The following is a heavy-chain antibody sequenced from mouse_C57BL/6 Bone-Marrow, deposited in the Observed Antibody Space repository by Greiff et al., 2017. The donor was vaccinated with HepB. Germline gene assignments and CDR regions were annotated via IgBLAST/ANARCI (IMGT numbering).Heavy chain of an antibody. J-gene: IGHJ2*01. Sequence: EVKLVESGGGLVKPGGSLKLSCAASGFTFSSYAMSWVRQTPEKRLEWVATISDGGSYTYYPDNVKGRFTISRDNAENNLYLQMSHLKSEDTAMYYCARASYGSYYFDYWGQGTTLTVSS. CDR2: ISDGGSYT. CDR3: ARASYGSYYFDY. CDR1: GFTFSSYA. V-gene: IGHV5-4*03. D-gene: IGHD2-2*01.